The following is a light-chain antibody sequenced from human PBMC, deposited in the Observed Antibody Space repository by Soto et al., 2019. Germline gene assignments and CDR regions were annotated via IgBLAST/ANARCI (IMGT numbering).Light chain of an antibody. CDR3: QQYGTSPWM. Sequence: EIVLTQSPGTLSLSPGERATLSCRASQSVSSSYLAWYQQKPGQAPRLLIYGASSRATDIPDRFSGSGSGTAFTLTISRLEPEDFAVYYCQQYGTSPWMFGQGTKVEIK. CDR1: QSVSSSY. CDR2: GAS. J-gene: IGKJ1*01. V-gene: IGKV3-20*01.